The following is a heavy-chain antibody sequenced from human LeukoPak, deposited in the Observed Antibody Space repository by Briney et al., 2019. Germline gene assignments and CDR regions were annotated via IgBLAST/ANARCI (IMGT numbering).Heavy chain of an antibody. Sequence: GGSLRLSCAASGFILSTYWMSWVRQAPGKGLEWVANIRQDGNKIYYVDSVKGRFTISRDNAKNSLYLQMHNLRAEDTAVYYCARDPTHYLRYGYFDYWGQGTLVTVSS. D-gene: IGHD3-9*01. V-gene: IGHV3-7*01. CDR3: ARDPTHYLRYGYFDY. CDR1: GFILSTYW. CDR2: IRQDGNKI. J-gene: IGHJ4*02.